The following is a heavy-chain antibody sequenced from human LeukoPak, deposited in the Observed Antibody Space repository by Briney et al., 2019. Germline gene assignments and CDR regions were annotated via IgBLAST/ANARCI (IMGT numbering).Heavy chain of an antibody. CDR2: ISVNNGNT. CDR1: GYAFASYG. Sequence: GASVKVSCKASGYAFASYGISWVRQAPGQGLEWMGWISVNNGNTHYAQKFQGRVTMTTDTSTSTAYMEVRSLRSDDTAVYYCAKGPLIEVAGTTWDYWGQGTLVTVSS. CDR3: AKGPLIEVAGTTWDY. D-gene: IGHD6-19*01. V-gene: IGHV1-18*01. J-gene: IGHJ4*02.